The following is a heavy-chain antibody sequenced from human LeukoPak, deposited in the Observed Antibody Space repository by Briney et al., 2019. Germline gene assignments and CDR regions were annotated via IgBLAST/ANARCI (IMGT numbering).Heavy chain of an antibody. CDR2: INHSGST. J-gene: IGHJ3*02. CDR3: ARHKKLPDVLRGLRAFDI. Sequence: SETLSLTCAVYGGSFSGYYWSWIRQPPGKGLEWIGEINHSGSTNYNPSLKSRVTISVDTSKNQFSLKLSSVTAADTAVYYCARHKKLPDVLRGLRAFDIWGQGTMVTVSS. D-gene: IGHD3-10*01. CDR1: GGSFSGYY. V-gene: IGHV4-34*01.